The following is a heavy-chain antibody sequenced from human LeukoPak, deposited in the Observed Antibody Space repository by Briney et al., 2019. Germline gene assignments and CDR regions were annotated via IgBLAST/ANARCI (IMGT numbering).Heavy chain of an antibody. CDR2: IHPGGGST. CDR1: GYTFTSYY. J-gene: IGHJ6*02. CDR3: ARGLSYYDFWSGYAGSANDYGMDV. V-gene: IGHV1-46*01. Sequence: ASVKVSCKASGYTFTSYYIHWVRRAPGQGLEWMGMIHPGGGSTSYAQKFQGRVTMTRDTSTSTVYMELSSLRSEDTAVYYCARGLSYYDFWSGYAGSANDYGMDVWGQGTTVTVSS. D-gene: IGHD3-3*01.